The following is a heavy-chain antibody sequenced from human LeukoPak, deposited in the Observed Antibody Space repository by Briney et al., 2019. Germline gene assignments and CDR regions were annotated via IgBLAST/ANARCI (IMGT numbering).Heavy chain of an antibody. CDR3: ARGPSGYHNT. J-gene: IGHJ4*02. Sequence: GGTLRLSCAASGFTFSSYGVSWVRQAPGKGLEWVSAISGSGGSTYYADSVKGRFTISRDNSKNTLYLQMNSLRAEDTAVYYCARGPSGYHNTGGQGTLVTVSS. D-gene: IGHD5-12*01. CDR2: ISGSGGST. V-gene: IGHV3-23*01. CDR1: GFTFSSYG.